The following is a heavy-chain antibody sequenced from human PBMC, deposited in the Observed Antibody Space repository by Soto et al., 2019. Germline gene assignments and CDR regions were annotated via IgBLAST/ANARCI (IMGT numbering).Heavy chain of an antibody. CDR1: GYSFTSYW. D-gene: IGHD3-3*01. V-gene: IGHV5-51*01. CDR2: IYPGDSDT. Sequence: GESLKISCKGSGYSFTSYWIGWVRQMPGKGLEWMGIIYPGDSDTRYSPSFQGQVTISADKSISTAYLQWSSLKASDTAMYYCARTVGVRFLEWLLCMDVWGQGTTVTVSS. J-gene: IGHJ6*02. CDR3: ARTVGVRFLEWLLCMDV.